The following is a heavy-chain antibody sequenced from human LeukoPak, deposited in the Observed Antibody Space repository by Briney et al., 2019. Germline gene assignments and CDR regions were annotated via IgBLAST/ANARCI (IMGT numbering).Heavy chain of an antibody. CDR2: ISSSGSTI. CDR1: GFTFSSYG. CDR3: ARDWDYYYMDV. J-gene: IGHJ6*03. D-gene: IGHD3-16*01. V-gene: IGHV3-48*04. Sequence: GGSLRLSCAASGFTFSSYGMYWVRQAPGKGLEWVSYISSSGSTIYYADSVKGRFTISRDNAKNSLYLQMNSLRAEDTAVYYCARDWDYYYMDVWGKGTTVTVSS.